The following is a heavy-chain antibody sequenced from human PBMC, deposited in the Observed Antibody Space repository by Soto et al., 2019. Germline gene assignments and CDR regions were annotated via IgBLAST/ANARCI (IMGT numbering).Heavy chain of an antibody. V-gene: IGHV3-23*01. D-gene: IGHD1-26*01. Sequence: EVQLLESGGGLVQPGGSLRLSCAASGFTFSTYTMNWVRQAPGKGLEWVSAISGSGGSTYYADSVKGRFTISRDNSKNTLYLQMNSLRAEDTAVYYYAKDNPGREKYAFDIWGQGTMVTVSS. CDR2: ISGSGGST. CDR1: GFTFSTYT. J-gene: IGHJ3*02. CDR3: AKDNPGREKYAFDI.